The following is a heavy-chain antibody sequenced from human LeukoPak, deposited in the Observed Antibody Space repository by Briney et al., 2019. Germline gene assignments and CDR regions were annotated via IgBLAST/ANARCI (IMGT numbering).Heavy chain of an antibody. CDR2: INPNSGGT. CDR3: ARASLDYDFWSGSAGVNWFDP. D-gene: IGHD3-3*01. V-gene: IGHV1-2*02. CDR1: GYTFTGYY. Sequence: GASVKVSCKASGYTFTGYYMHWVRQAPGQGLEWMGWINPNSGGTNYAQKFQGRVTMTRDTSTSTVYMELSSLRSEDTAVYYCARASLDYDFWSGSAGVNWFDPWGQGTLVTVSS. J-gene: IGHJ5*02.